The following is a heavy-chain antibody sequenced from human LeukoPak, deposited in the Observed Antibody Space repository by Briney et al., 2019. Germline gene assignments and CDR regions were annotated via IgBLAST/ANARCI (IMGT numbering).Heavy chain of an antibody. D-gene: IGHD5-12*01. Sequence: GASVKVSCKASGYTFTSYDINWVRQATGQGLEWMGWMNPNSGNTGYAQKFQGRVTITRNTSISTAYMELSSLRAEDTAVYYCARGLDGYDTGEYWGQGTLVTVSS. J-gene: IGHJ4*02. CDR3: ARGLDGYDTGEY. CDR2: MNPNSGNT. CDR1: GYTFTSYD. V-gene: IGHV1-8*03.